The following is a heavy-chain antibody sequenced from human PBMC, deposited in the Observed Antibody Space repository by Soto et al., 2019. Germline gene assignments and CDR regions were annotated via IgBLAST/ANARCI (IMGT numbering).Heavy chain of an antibody. J-gene: IGHJ4*02. D-gene: IGHD3-3*01. Sequence: SSLSKKKMCVSWIRQPPGKALEWLALIDWDDDKYYSTSLKTRLTISKDTSKNQVVLTMTNMDPVDTATYYCARIQQDYDFWSGYYDYWGQGTLVTVSS. CDR1: SSLSKKKMC. CDR2: IDWDDDK. V-gene: IGHV2-70*01. CDR3: ARIQQDYDFWSGYYDY.